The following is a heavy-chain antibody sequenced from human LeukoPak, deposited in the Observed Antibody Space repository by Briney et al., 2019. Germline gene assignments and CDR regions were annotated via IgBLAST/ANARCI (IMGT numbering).Heavy chain of an antibody. CDR3: ARGGWGLLSKPIDY. D-gene: IGHD2-21*02. CDR2: IYYSGST. Sequence: PSQTLSLTCTVSGGSISSGGYYWSWIRQYPGKGLEWIGYIYYSGSTYYNPSLKSRVTISVDTSKNQFSLKLSSVTAADTAVYYCARGGWGLLSKPIDYWGQGTLVTVSS. CDR1: GGSISSGGYY. J-gene: IGHJ4*02. V-gene: IGHV4-31*03.